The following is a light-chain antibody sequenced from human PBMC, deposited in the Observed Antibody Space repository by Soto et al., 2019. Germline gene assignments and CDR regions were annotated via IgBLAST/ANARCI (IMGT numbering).Light chain of an antibody. CDR3: QQYNHLYT. Sequence: IQMTQSPSSLSASVRDSVTITCRASQNIRNYLNWYQQKPGKAPKLLIYKVSSLERGVPSRFSGSGSETEFTLTISSLQPDDSATYYCQQYNHLYTFGQGTKVDIK. V-gene: IGKV1-5*03. CDR2: KVS. CDR1: QNIRNY. J-gene: IGKJ2*01.